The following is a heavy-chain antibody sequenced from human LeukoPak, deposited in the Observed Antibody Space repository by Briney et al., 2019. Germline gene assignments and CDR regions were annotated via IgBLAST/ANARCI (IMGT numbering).Heavy chain of an antibody. J-gene: IGHJ4*02. D-gene: IGHD3-10*01. CDR1: GFTFSSYS. CDR2: ISSSSSYI. Sequence: GGSLRLCCAASGFTFSSYSMNWVRQAPGKGLEWVSSISSSSSYIYYADSVKCRFTISRDNAKNSLYLQMNSLRAEDTAVYYCARDIRYYGSGSYIDYWGQGTLVTVSS. CDR3: ARDIRYYGSGSYIDY. V-gene: IGHV3-21*01.